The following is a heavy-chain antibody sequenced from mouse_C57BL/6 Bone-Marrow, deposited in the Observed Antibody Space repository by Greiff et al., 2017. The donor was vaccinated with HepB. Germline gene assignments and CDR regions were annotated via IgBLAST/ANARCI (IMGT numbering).Heavy chain of an antibody. CDR2: IWSDGST. Sequence: QVQLKQSGPGLVAPSQSLSITCTVSGFSLTSYGVHWVRQPPGKGLEWLVVIWSDGSTTYNSALKSRLSISKDNSKSQVFLKMNSLQTDDTAMYYCARRTGSSYWYFDVWGTGTTVTVSS. J-gene: IGHJ1*03. CDR3: ARRTGSSYWYFDV. CDR1: GFSLTSYG. V-gene: IGHV2-6*03. D-gene: IGHD1-1*01.